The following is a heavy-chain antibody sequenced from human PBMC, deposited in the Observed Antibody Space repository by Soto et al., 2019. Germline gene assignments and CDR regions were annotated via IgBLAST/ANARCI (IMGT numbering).Heavy chain of an antibody. D-gene: IGHD2-15*01. CDR2: IKSKTDGGTT. CDR3: TKDRGGGGTYNWFDP. J-gene: IGHJ5*02. Sequence: EVQLVESGGGLVKPGGSLRLSCAASGFTFSNAWMNWVRQAPGKGLEWVGRIKSKTDGGTTDYAAPVKGRFTISRDNSKNTLYLQMNSLKTEDTAVYYCTKDRGGGGTYNWFDPWGQGTLVTVSS. CDR1: GFTFSNAW. V-gene: IGHV3-15*07.